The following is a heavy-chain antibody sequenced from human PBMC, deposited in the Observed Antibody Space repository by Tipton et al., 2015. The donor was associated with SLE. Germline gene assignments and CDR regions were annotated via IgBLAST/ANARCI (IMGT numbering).Heavy chain of an antibody. Sequence: LRLSCAVSGYSISSGYYWSWIRQPPGKGLEWIGYIYYSGSTYYNPSLKSRVTISVDTSKNQFSLKLSSVTAADTAVYYCARQKRGVATITGVWYWGQGTLVTVSS. CDR2: IYYSGST. CDR1: GYSISSGYY. J-gene: IGHJ4*02. D-gene: IGHD5-12*01. V-gene: IGHV4-38-2*01. CDR3: ARQKRGVATITGVWY.